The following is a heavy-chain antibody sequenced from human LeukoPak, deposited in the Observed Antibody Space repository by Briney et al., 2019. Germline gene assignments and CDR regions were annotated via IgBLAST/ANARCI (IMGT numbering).Heavy chain of an antibody. V-gene: IGHV4-34*01. CDR1: GGSFSGYY. Sequence: PSGTLSLTCAVYGGSFSGYYWSWIRQPPGKGLEWIGEINHSGSTNYNPSLKSRVTISVDTSKNQFSLKLSSVTAADTAVYYCARDPRYCSGGSCYASRKAPYGMDVWGKGTTVTVSS. D-gene: IGHD2-15*01. CDR3: ARDPRYCSGGSCYASRKAPYGMDV. CDR2: INHSGST. J-gene: IGHJ6*04.